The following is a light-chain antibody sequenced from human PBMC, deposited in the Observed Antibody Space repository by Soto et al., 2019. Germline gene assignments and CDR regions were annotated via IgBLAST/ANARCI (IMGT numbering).Light chain of an antibody. Sequence: GMGQSPATVSLASGEKGTLSCRASQSVSSNLAWHQQKPGQAPRLLISGASTRATGVPARFSGSGPGTEFTLTISSLQAEDFAIYYCQQYNTWPPTFGQGTKV. V-gene: IGKV3-15*01. CDR2: GAS. J-gene: IGKJ1*01. CDR1: QSVSSN. CDR3: QQYNTWPPT.